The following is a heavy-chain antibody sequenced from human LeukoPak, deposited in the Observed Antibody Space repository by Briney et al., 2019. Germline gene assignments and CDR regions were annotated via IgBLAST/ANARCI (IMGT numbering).Heavy chain of an antibody. CDR1: GFTFDDYT. J-gene: IGHJ6*03. D-gene: IGHD1-14*01. CDR2: ISWDGGST. Sequence: GGSLRLSCAASGFTFDDYTMHCVRQAPGKGLEWVSLISWDGGSTYYADSVKGRFTISRDNSKNSLYLQMNSLRTEDTALYYCAKDFSYHATYYYSMDVWGKGTTVTVSS. V-gene: IGHV3-43*01. CDR3: AKDFSYHATYYYSMDV.